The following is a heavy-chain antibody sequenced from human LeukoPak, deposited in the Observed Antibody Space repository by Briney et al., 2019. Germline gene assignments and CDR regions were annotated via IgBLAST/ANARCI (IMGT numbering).Heavy chain of an antibody. CDR2: ISYDGSNK. D-gene: IGHD1-26*01. CDR3: ARESGEYGMDV. V-gene: IGHV3-30*04. J-gene: IGHJ6*02. Sequence: GRSLRLSCAAPGFTFSSYAMHWVRQAPGKGLEWVAVISYDGSNKYYADSVKGRFTISRDNSKNTLYLQMNSLRAEDTAVYYCARESGEYGMDVWGQGTTVTVSS. CDR1: GFTFSSYA.